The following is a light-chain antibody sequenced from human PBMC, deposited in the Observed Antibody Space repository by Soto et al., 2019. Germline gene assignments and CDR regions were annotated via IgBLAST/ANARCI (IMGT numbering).Light chain of an antibody. CDR2: EVS. CDR1: SSDVGGYNY. J-gene: IGLJ1*01. CDR3: TSYIRSSTLDYV. Sequence: QSALTQPASVSGSPGQWITISCTGTSSDVGGYNYVSWYQQYPGKAPKLMIYEVSNRPSGVSNRFSGSKSGNTASLTISGLQAEDEADYYCTSYIRSSTLDYVFGTGTKVTVL. V-gene: IGLV2-14*01.